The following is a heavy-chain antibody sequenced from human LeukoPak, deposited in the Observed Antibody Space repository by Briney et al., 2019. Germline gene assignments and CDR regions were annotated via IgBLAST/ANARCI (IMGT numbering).Heavy chain of an antibody. J-gene: IGHJ4*02. CDR3: ARDRGEDILTGYYDY. V-gene: IGHV1-69*13. CDR2: IIPIFGTA. Sequence: ASVKVSCKASGGTFSSYAISWVRQAPGQGLEWMGGIIPIFGTANYAQKFQGRVTITADESTSTAYMELSSLRSEDTAVYYCARDRGEDILTGYYDYWGQGTLVTVSS. CDR1: GGTFSSYA. D-gene: IGHD3-9*01.